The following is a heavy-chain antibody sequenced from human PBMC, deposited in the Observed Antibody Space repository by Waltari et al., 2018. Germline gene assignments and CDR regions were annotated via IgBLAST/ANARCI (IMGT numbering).Heavy chain of an antibody. Sequence: QVQLPQWGAGLLKPSETLSLTCAVYGGSLLGYSWSGIRRPLGKGLEWIGEINHSGSTNYNPSLKSRVTISVDTSKNQFSLKLSSVTAADTAVYYCASTTTDIYYYGMDVWGQGTTVTVSS. D-gene: IGHD3-9*01. CDR1: GGSLLGYS. J-gene: IGHJ6*02. V-gene: IGHV4-34*01. CDR2: INHSGST. CDR3: ASTTTDIYYYGMDV.